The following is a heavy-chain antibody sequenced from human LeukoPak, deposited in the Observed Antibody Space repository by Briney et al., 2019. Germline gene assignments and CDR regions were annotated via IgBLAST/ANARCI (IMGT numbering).Heavy chain of an antibody. D-gene: IGHD2-2*01. V-gene: IGHV4-59*08. Sequence: SETLSLTCTVSGGSISSYYWSWIRQPPGRGLEWITYIYYSGSTYYNPSLKSRVTISVDTSTNQFSLKVNSLTTADTAVYYCARQPTVVPAATIGYYYYMDVWGKGTTVTVSS. CDR1: GGSISSYY. CDR2: IYYSGST. CDR3: ARQPTVVPAATIGYYYYMDV. J-gene: IGHJ6*03.